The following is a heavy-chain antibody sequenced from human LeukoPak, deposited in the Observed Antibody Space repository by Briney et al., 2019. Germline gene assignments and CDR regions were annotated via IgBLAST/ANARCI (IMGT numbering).Heavy chain of an antibody. CDR3: ARPGDYYGSGSYVDAFDI. CDR2: IYYSGST. CDR1: GGSISSSSYY. J-gene: IGHJ3*02. Sequence: PSETLSLTCTVSGGSISSSSYYWGWIRQPPGKGLEWIGSIYYSGSTYYNPSLKSRVTISVDTSKNQFSLKLSSVTAADTAVYYCARPGDYYGSGSYVDAFDIWGQGTMVTVSS. D-gene: IGHD3-10*01. V-gene: IGHV4-39*01.